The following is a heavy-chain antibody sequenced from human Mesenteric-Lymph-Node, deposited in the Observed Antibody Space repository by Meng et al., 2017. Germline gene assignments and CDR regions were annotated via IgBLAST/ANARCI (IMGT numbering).Heavy chain of an antibody. J-gene: IGHJ3*02. CDR2: ISSSESSV. Sequence: GGSLRLSCEASGFTFNSYEMNWVRQAPGKGLEWVSYISSSESSVYYADSVKGRFTISRDNGKNSLYLQMNSLRAEDTAVYYCARDGSRWGSGSNLDAFDIWGQGTMVTVSS. D-gene: IGHD3-10*01. CDR1: GFTFNSYE. V-gene: IGHV3-48*03. CDR3: ARDGSRWGSGSNLDAFDI.